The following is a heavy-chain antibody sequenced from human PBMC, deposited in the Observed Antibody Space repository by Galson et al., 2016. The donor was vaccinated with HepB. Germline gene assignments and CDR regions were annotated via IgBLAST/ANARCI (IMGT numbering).Heavy chain of an antibody. CDR1: GFSFDSYG. CDR3: AKDAILACGTGCYTDY. Sequence: SLRLSCAASGFSFDSYGMHWVRQAPGKGLEWVAVISSDGSKKSYADSVKGRFTISRDNSRNTLNLQMHSLRVEDTAVYYCAKDAILACGTGCYTDYWGQGTLVTVSS. J-gene: IGHJ4*02. V-gene: IGHV3-30*18. CDR2: ISSDGSKK. D-gene: IGHD2-2*02.